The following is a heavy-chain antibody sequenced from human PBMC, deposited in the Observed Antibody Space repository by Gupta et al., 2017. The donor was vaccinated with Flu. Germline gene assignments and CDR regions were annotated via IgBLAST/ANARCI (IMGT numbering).Heavy chain of an antibody. CDR3: AKTPRDDGDYDYYFDS. V-gene: IGHV3-30*18. CDR2: VSFDGNNK. D-gene: IGHD4-17*01. J-gene: IGHJ4*02. Sequence: QVRLVESGGTVVEPGRSVRLSCVASGFPVYSYAMHWVRQAPGKGLEWGALVSFDGNNKNYEDSVRGRFTISRDNSKNTLYLQMNSLTSEDTAIYYCAKTPRDDGDYDYYFDSWGQGTLVAVSS. CDR1: GFPVYSYA.